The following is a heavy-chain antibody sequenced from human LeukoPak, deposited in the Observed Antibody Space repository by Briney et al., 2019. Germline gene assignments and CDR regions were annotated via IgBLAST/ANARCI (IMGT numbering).Heavy chain of an antibody. CDR1: GYTFTSYY. V-gene: IGHV1-46*01. CDR2: INPSGGST. J-gene: IGHJ4*02. D-gene: IGHD6-19*01. CDR3: ARVSRGSSGWPHFDY. Sequence: ASVKVSCKASGYTFTSYYMHWVRQAPGQGLEWMGIINPSGGSTGYAQKFQGRVTMTRDMSTSTVYMELSSLRSEDTAVYYCARVSRGSSGWPHFDYWGQGTLVTVSS.